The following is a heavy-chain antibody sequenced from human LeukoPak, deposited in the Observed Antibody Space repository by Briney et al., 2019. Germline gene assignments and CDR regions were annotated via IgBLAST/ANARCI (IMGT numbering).Heavy chain of an antibody. Sequence: GGSLRLSRAASGFTFSSYGMHWVRQAPGKGLEWVAVISYDGSNKYYADSVKGRFTISRDNSKNTLYLQMNSLGAEDTAVYYCAKDPSIGGVDYWGQGTLVTVSS. CDR3: AKDPSIGGVDY. D-gene: IGHD6-6*01. J-gene: IGHJ4*02. CDR1: GFTFSSYG. CDR2: ISYDGSNK. V-gene: IGHV3-30*18.